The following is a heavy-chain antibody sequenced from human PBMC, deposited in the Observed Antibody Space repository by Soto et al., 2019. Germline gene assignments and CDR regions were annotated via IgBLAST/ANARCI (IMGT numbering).Heavy chain of an antibody. CDR2: IKQDGSEK. Sequence: EVQLVESGGGLVQPGGSLRLSCAASGLTSSSYWMSWFRQAPGEGLEWVAKIKQDGSEKYYLDSVKGRFTISRDNAKNSLYLQMNSLRAEDTAVYYCARERHIVVVPAAPQGYYYYMDVWGKGTTVTVSS. J-gene: IGHJ6*03. CDR1: GLTSSSYW. CDR3: ARERHIVVVPAAPQGYYYYMDV. V-gene: IGHV3-7*01. D-gene: IGHD2-2*01.